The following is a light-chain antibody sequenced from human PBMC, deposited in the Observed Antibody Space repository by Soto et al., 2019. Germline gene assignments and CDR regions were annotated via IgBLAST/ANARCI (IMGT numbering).Light chain of an antibody. Sequence: EIVMTQSPATLSGSPGERATLSCRASQSVSSNLAWYQQKPGQAPRLLIYGASTRATGIPARFSGSGSGTEFPLTISSQQSEDFAVYYCQQYNNWPPWTFGQGTKVEIK. CDR1: QSVSSN. V-gene: IGKV3-15*01. CDR3: QQYNNWPPWT. CDR2: GAS. J-gene: IGKJ1*01.